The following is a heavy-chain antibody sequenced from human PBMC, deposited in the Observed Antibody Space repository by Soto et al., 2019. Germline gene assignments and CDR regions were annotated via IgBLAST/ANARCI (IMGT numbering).Heavy chain of an antibody. V-gene: IGHV1-46*01. D-gene: IGHD2-2*01. CDR2: INPSGGST. Sequence: QVQLMQSGAEVKKPGASVKVSCKASGYTFTSYYMHWVRQAPGQGLEWMGIINPSGGSTSYAQKFQGRVTMTRDTSTSTVYMELRSLRSEDTAVYYCARDRWSPEVPAGYGMDVWGQGTTVTVSS. CDR1: GYTFTSYY. J-gene: IGHJ6*02. CDR3: ARDRWSPEVPAGYGMDV.